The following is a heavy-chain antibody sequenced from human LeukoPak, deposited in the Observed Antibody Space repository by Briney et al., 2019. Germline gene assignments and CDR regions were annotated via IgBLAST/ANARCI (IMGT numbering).Heavy chain of an antibody. CDR2: FDPEDGET. J-gene: IGHJ4*02. Sequence: ASVKVSCKVSGYTLTELSMHWVRQAPGKGLEWMGGFDPEDGETIYAQKFQGRVTMTEDTSTDTAYMELSSLRSEDTAVYYCATWSSIRSGYYYYFDYWGQGTLVTVSS. D-gene: IGHD3-22*01. CDR1: GYTLTELS. CDR3: ATWSSIRSGYYYYFDY. V-gene: IGHV1-24*01.